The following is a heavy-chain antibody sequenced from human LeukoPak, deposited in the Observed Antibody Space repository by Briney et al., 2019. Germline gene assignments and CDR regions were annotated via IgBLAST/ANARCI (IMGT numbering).Heavy chain of an antibody. Sequence: GGSLRLSCAASGFTFSSYAMHWVRQAPGQGLEYVSAISSNGGSTYYANSVKGRFTISRDNSKNTLYLQMGSLRAEDMAVYYCARGVEYCSSTSCYSLMDVWGKGTTVTVSS. J-gene: IGHJ6*03. CDR2: ISSNGGST. V-gene: IGHV3-64*01. CDR1: GFTFSSYA. D-gene: IGHD2-2*01. CDR3: ARGVEYCSSTSCYSLMDV.